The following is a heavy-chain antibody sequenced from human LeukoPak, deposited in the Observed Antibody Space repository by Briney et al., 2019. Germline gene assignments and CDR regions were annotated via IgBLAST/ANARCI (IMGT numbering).Heavy chain of an antibody. V-gene: IGHV1-69*05. D-gene: IGHD2-2*03. J-gene: IGHJ5*02. CDR2: IIPIFGTA. CDR1: GGTFSSYA. CDR3: ARVLPNVPGYCSSTSCINWFDP. Sequence: SVKVSCKASGGTFSSYAISWVRQAPGQGLEWMGGIIPIFGTANYAQKFQGRVTITTDESTSTAYMELSSLRSEDTAVYYCARVLPNVPGYCSSTSCINWFDPWGQGTLVTVSS.